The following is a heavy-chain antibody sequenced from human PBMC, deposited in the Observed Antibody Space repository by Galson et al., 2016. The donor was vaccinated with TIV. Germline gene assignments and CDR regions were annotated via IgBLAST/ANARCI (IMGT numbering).Heavy chain of an antibody. Sequence: SVKVSCKASGGTFSRHTVSWVRQAPGQGLEWVGRIIPLLGIAGFAQKLQGRVSITADTSTSTAYMELSSLSSEDTAVYYCATAPSGSYYNGWFDPWGQGTLVTVSS. J-gene: IGHJ5*02. CDR3: ATAPSGSYYNGWFDP. D-gene: IGHD3-10*01. CDR2: IIPLLGIA. V-gene: IGHV1-69*02. CDR1: GGTFSRHT.